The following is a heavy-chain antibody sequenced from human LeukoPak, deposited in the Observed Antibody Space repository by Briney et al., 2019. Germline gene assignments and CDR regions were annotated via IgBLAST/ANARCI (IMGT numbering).Heavy chain of an antibody. J-gene: IGHJ6*02. CDR2: IYYSGST. Sequence: PSGTLSLTCTVSGGSISSYYWSWIRQPPGKGLEWIGYIYYSGSTNYNPSLKSRVTISVDTSKNQFSLKLSSVTAADTAVYYCALTYYDILTGHGPYYYGMDVWGQGTTVTVSS. V-gene: IGHV4-59*08. CDR1: GGSISSYY. CDR3: ALTYYDILTGHGPYYYGMDV. D-gene: IGHD3-9*01.